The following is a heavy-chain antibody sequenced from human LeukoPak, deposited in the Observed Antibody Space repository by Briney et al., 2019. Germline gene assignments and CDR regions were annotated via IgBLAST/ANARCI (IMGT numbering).Heavy chain of an antibody. J-gene: IGHJ4*02. CDR3: AKKNGDSSGYYLYYFDY. D-gene: IGHD3-22*01. CDR1: GFTFSSYA. CDR2: ISGSGGST. Sequence: GGSLRLSCAASGFTFSSYAMSWVRQAPGKGLEWVSAISGSGGSTYYADSVKGRFTISRDNSKNTLYLQLNSLRAGDTAVYYCAKKNGDSSGYYLYYFDYWGQGTLVTVSS. V-gene: IGHV3-23*01.